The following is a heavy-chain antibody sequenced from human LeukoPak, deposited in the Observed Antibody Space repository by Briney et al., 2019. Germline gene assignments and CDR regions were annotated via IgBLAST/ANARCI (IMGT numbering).Heavy chain of an antibody. CDR2: IGPHSSAT. CDR3: AREGNGLLSKDFDY. CDR1: GFTFTDYY. J-gene: IGHJ4*02. D-gene: IGHD2/OR15-2a*01. V-gene: IGHV1-2*02. Sequence: GASMKVSCKSSGFTFTDYYIHWVRQAPGQGLEWMGYIGPHSSATSPPQEFQGRVTMTRDTSMSTAYMELTRLTSDDTAVYYCAREGNGLLSKDFDYWGQGTLVTASS.